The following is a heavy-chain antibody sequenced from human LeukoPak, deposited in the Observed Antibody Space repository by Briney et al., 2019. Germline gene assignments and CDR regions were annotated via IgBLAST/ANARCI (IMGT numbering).Heavy chain of an antibody. D-gene: IGHD3-22*01. CDR1: GYTFTSYY. J-gene: IGHJ4*02. CDR3: ARVWTTMIVVVITPPDY. CDR2: IDPSGGST. V-gene: IGHV1-46*01. Sequence: ASVKVSCKASGYTFTSYYMHWVRQAPGQGLEWMGIIDPSGGSTSYAQKFQGRVTMTRDTSTSTVYMELSSLRSEDTAVYYCARVWTTMIVVVITPPDYWGQGTLVTVSS.